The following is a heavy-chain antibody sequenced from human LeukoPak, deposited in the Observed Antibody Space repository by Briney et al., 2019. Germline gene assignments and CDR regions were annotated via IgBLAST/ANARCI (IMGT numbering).Heavy chain of an antibody. J-gene: IGHJ4*02. V-gene: IGHV3-21*01. CDR1: GFTFSSYS. Sequence: GGPLRLSCAASGFTFSSYSMYWVRQAPGKGLEWVSFISSGSNYIYYIDSVKGRFTISRDNAKNSLYLQMNSLRVEDTAIYYCARVGCSGSTCYDYWGQGTLVTVSS. CDR2: ISSGSNYI. CDR3: ARVGCSGSTCYDY. D-gene: IGHD2-15*01.